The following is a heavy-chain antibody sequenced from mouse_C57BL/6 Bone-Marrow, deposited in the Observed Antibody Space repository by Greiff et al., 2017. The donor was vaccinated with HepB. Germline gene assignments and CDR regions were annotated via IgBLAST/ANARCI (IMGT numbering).Heavy chain of an antibody. J-gene: IGHJ3*01. V-gene: IGHV1-80*01. CDR3: ARSLPYYGSISWFAY. Sequence: QVQLQQSGAELVKPGASVKISCKASGYAFSSYWMNWVKQRPGKGLEWIGQIYPGDGDTNYNGKFKGKATLTADKSSSTAYMQLSSLTSEDSAVYFCARSLPYYGSISWFAYWGQGTLVTVSA. D-gene: IGHD1-1*01. CDR1: GYAFSSYW. CDR2: IYPGDGDT.